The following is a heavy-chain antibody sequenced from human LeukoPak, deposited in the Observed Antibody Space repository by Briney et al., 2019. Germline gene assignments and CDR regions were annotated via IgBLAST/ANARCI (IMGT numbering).Heavy chain of an antibody. CDR3: ARAPYSSSSSFWFFD. V-gene: IGHV1-18*01. CDR1: GYTFTSYG. Sequence: GASVKVSCKASGYTFTSYGISWVRQAPGQGLEWMGWISAYNGNTNYAQKLQGRVTMTTDTSTSTAYMELRSLRSDDTAVYYCARAPYSSSSSFWFFDWGQGTLVTVSS. D-gene: IGHD6-6*01. J-gene: IGHJ4*02. CDR2: ISAYNGNT.